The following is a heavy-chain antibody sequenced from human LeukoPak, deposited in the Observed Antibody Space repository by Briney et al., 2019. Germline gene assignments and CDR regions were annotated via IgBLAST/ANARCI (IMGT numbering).Heavy chain of an antibody. CDR3: ARIFHYYDSSGYYTSYYYYYMDV. CDR1: GFTFSSYS. J-gene: IGHJ6*03. V-gene: IGHV3-21*01. CDR2: ISSSSSYI. D-gene: IGHD3-22*01. Sequence: GGSLRLSCAASGFTFSSYSMNWVRQAPGKGLEWVSSISSSSSYIYYADSVKGRFTISRDNAKNSLYLQMNSLRAEDTAVYYCARIFHYYDSSGYYTSYYYYYMDVWGNGTTVTVSS.